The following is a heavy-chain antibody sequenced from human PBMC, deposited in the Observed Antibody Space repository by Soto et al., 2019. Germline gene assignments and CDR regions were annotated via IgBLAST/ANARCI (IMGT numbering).Heavy chain of an antibody. J-gene: IGHJ4*02. CDR1: GGSVNSGSYY. V-gene: IGHV4-61*01. CDR3: ARGPLVGVTDY. D-gene: IGHD2-8*01. Sequence: PSETLSLTCTVSGGSVNSGSYYWSWIRQPPGKGLEWIEDIYYSGSTNYNPSLKGRVTISLEKSKNQFYLKLSSVTAADTAVYYCARGPLVGVTDYWGQGTLVTVSS. CDR2: IYYSGST.